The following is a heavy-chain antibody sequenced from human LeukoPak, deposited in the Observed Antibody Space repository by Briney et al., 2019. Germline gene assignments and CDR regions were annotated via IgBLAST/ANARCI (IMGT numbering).Heavy chain of an antibody. V-gene: IGHV4-4*02. Sequence: SETLSLTCAVSGASISSNNWWSWVRQPPGKGLEWIGEIYHSGTTNYNPSLKSRVTISVDKSKNQFSLKLSSVTAADTAVFYCASAPLVGYRSGWHGGYYFDYWGQGTLVTVSS. CDR1: GASISSNNW. CDR2: IYHSGTT. J-gene: IGHJ4*02. D-gene: IGHD6-19*01. CDR3: ASAPLVGYRSGWHGGYYFDY.